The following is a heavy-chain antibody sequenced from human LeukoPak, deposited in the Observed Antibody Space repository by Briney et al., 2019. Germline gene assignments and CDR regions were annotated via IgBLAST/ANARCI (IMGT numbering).Heavy chain of an antibody. CDR3: ARLGIVPAGIDY. D-gene: IGHD6-13*01. Sequence: GASVKVSCNASGYTFSCYYIHWVRQAPGQGLEWMGWINPNSGGTNYAQKFQGRVTMTRDTSITTAYMELSRLRYDDTALYYCARLGIVPAGIDYWGQGTLLTVSS. J-gene: IGHJ4*02. CDR1: GYTFSCYY. V-gene: IGHV1-2*02. CDR2: INPNSGGT.